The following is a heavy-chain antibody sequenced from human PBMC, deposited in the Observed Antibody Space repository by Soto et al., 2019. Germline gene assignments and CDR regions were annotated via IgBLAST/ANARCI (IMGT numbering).Heavy chain of an antibody. CDR2: IYHSGNT. Sequence: SETLSLTCAVSGVSITSPNRWSWLRRSPGKGLEWIGEIYHSGNTNYNPSLGTPVTISIDKSKNHFSLQLTSVTAADTAMYYCARVMGVASGGPLDFWGQGTLVTVSS. CDR1: GVSITSPNR. CDR3: ARVMGVASGGPLDF. D-gene: IGHD2-15*01. V-gene: IGHV4-4*02. J-gene: IGHJ4*02.